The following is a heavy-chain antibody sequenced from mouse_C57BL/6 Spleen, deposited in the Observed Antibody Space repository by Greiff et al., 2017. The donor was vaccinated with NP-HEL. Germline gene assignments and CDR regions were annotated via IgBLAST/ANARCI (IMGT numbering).Heavy chain of an antibody. CDR3: ARWLLRGGYYAMDY. CDR1: GYAFSSYW. J-gene: IGHJ4*01. D-gene: IGHD2-3*01. V-gene: IGHV1-80*01. Sequence: VQLQESGAELVKPGASVKISCKASGYAFSSYWMNWVKQRPGKGLEWIGQIYPGDGDTNYNGKFKGKATLTADKSSSTAYMQLSSLTSEDSAVYFCARWLLRGGYYAMDYWGQGTSVTVSS. CDR2: IYPGDGDT.